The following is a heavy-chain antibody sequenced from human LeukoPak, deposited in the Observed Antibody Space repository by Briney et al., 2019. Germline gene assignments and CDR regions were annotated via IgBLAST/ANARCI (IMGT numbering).Heavy chain of an antibody. J-gene: IGHJ5*02. CDR2: IYYSGNT. CDR3: ARVMAARREDLNWFDP. CDR1: GGSISSSGSY. Sequence: PETLSLTCTVSGGSISSSGSYWGWIRQPPGKGLEWIGSIYYSGNTYNPSLKSRVTISVDTSKNQFSLNLTSVNAADTAVYYCARVMAARREDLNWFDPWGQGTLVTVSS. V-gene: IGHV4-39*07. D-gene: IGHD6-6*01.